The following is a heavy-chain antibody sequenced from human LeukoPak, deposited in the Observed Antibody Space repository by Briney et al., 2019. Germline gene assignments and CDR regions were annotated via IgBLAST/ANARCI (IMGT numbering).Heavy chain of an antibody. CDR3: AKDPLGRDWFDP. D-gene: IGHD1-26*01. CDR2: ISGSGGNT. J-gene: IGHJ5*02. Sequence: GGSLRLSCAASGFTFSTYTMNWVRQAPGKGREWVSAISGSGGNTYYADSVKGRFTISRDNSKNTLYLQMNSLRGEDTAVYYCAKDPLGRDWFDPWGQGTLVTVSS. CDR1: GFTFSTYT. V-gene: IGHV3-23*01.